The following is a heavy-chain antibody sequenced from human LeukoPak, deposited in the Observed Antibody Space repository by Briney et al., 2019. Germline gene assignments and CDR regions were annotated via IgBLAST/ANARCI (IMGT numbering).Heavy chain of an antibody. Sequence: PGGSLRLSCAASGFSFSNYAMHWVRQAPKTGLEWVAVISYEGLQSLYADSVQGRFTISRDSSTLYLQMNSLRAEDTAIYYCAKSELRSVGATHFDYWGQGTLVTVSS. CDR2: ISYEGLQS. D-gene: IGHD1-26*01. CDR1: GFSFSNYA. V-gene: IGHV3-30*18. J-gene: IGHJ4*02. CDR3: AKSELRSVGATHFDY.